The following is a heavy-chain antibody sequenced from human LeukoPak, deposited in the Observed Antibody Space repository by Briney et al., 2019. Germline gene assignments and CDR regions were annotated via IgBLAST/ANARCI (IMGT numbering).Heavy chain of an antibody. CDR1: GYSLGKNYY. CDR3: ARYDSRGSASTRFDY. J-gene: IGHJ4*02. CDR2: IYGTGST. Sequence: SQTLSLICAVSGYSLGKNYYWGWIRQPPGKGLEWIGRIYGTGSTSYNPSLMNRVTMSVHTSKNHFSLKLTSVTTADTAVYYCARYDSRGSASTRFDYWGQGILDTISS. V-gene: IGHV4-38-2*01. D-gene: IGHD3-16*01.